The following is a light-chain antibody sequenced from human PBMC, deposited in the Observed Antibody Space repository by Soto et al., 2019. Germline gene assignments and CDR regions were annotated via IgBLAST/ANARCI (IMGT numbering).Light chain of an antibody. CDR2: EVH. CDR3: SSSAGSNNFVV. Sequence: QSALTQPPSASGSPGQSVTISCTGTSSDIGGYNSVSWYQQHPGKAPKLMIYEVHKRPSGVPDRFSGSKSVNTASLTVSGLQAEDEADYSCSSSAGSNNFVVFGGGTKLTVL. J-gene: IGLJ2*01. V-gene: IGLV2-8*01. CDR1: SSDIGGYNS.